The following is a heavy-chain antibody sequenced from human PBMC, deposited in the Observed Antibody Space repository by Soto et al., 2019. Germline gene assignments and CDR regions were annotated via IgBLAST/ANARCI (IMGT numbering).Heavy chain of an antibody. V-gene: IGHV3-23*01. CDR3: AKEGYCSSTSCYFNYYYYGMDV. J-gene: IGHJ6*02. D-gene: IGHD2-2*01. CDR2: ISGSGGST. Sequence: GGSLRLSCAASGFTFSSYAMGWVRQAPGKGLEWVSAISGSGGSTYYADSVKGRFTISRDNSKNTLYLQMNSLRAEDTAVYYCAKEGYCSSTSCYFNYYYYGMDVWGQGTTVTVSS. CDR1: GFTFSSYA.